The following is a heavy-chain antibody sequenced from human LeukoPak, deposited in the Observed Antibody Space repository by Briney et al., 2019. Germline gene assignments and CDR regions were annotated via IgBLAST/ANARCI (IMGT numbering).Heavy chain of an antibody. CDR3: ARGQDDFKTGY. CDR1: GGSLTTGYY. V-gene: IGHV4-31*03. CDR2: IHPSGST. J-gene: IGHJ4*02. D-gene: IGHD5-24*01. Sequence: SETLTLTCTVSGGSLTTGYYCTWIRLHPGKGLEWIGYIHPSGSTNYNPSLKSRVTMSLDTSQNQFSLKLSSVTAADTAMYYCARGQDDFKTGYWGQGTLVTVSS.